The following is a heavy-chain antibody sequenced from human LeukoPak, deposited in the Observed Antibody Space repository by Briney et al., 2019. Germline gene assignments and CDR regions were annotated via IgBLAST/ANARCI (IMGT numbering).Heavy chain of an antibody. CDR1: GGSISSYY. J-gene: IGHJ6*02. D-gene: IGHD5-12*01. Sequence: SETLSLTCTVSGGSISSYYWSWIRQPPGKGLEWMGHIYYSGSTNYNTSLKSRVTISVDTSKNQFSLKLSSVTAADTAVYYCARQQYSGYDPGPYYYYYGMDVWGQGTTVTVSS. CDR3: ARQQYSGYDPGPYYYYYGMDV. CDR2: IYYSGST. V-gene: IGHV4-59*08.